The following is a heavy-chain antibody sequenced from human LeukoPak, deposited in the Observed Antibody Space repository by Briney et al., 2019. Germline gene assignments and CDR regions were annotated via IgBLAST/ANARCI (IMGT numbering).Heavy chain of an antibody. V-gene: IGHV3-30*18. J-gene: IGHJ4*02. CDR1: GFTFSNYG. CDR3: AKDTGPFKWELQTFDC. D-gene: IGHD1-26*01. Sequence: GGSLRLSCAASGFTFSNYGMHWVRQAPGKGLEWVAVISYDGSNKYYADSVKGRFTISRDNSKNTLYLQMNSLRAEDTAVYYCAKDTGPFKWELQTFDCWGQGTLVTVSS. CDR2: ISYDGSNK.